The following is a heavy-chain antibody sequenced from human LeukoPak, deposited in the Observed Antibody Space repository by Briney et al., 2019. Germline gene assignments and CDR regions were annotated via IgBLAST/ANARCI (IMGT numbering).Heavy chain of an antibody. CDR1: GGSISSSSYY. Sequence: PSETLSLTCTVSGGSISSSSYYWGWIRQPPGKGLEWIGSIYYSGSTYYNPSLKSRVTISVDTSKNQFSLKLSSVTAADTAVYYCARVRWLPWGLLDYWGQGTLVTVSS. J-gene: IGHJ4*02. V-gene: IGHV4-39*01. D-gene: IGHD5-18*01. CDR3: ARVRWLPWGLLDY. CDR2: IYYSGST.